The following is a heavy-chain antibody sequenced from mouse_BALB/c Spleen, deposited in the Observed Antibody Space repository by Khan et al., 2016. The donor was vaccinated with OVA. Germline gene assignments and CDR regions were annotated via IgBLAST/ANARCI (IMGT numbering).Heavy chain of an antibody. J-gene: IGHJ3*01. CDR3: AVVGSYYESFVH. V-gene: IGHV1S136*01. CDR2: IYPFNDAT. Sequence: EVQLQQSGPEVVKPGASVKMSCKASGYTFTSYVMHWVKQKPGQGLEWIGYIYPFNDATKFNEKFNGKATLTSDKSSRTAYMELSNLTSADSSVFDCAVVGSYYESFVHWGQGTLVTVAA. CDR1: GYTFTSYV. D-gene: IGHD1-1*01.